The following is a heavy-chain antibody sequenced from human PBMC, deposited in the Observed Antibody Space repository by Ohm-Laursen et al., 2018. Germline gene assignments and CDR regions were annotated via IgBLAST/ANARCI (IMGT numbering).Heavy chain of an antibody. CDR1: GYTFSSYD. J-gene: IGHJ4*02. D-gene: IGHD3-10*01. V-gene: IGHV1-18*01. CDR3: ARGDTYGFDY. CDR2: ISPYSGQT. Sequence: ATVKISCNASGYTFSSYDIIWVRQAPGQGLEWMGWISPYSGQTKYALKLQGRVTMTTDTSTSTAYMDVRGLRSDDTAVYYCARGDTYGFDYWGQGTLVTVSS.